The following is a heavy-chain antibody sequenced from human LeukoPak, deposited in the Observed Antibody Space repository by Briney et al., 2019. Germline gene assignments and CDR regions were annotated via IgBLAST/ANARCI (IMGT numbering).Heavy chain of an antibody. J-gene: IGHJ6*02. Sequence: GGSLRLSCAASGFTFSSYWMTWVRQAPGQGLEWLSLISSGGSPYYADSVKGRFTISRDNSKNTMYLQMNSLRAEDTAVYYCARDYGYSHGYYLNYGMDVWGQGTTVTVSS. CDR1: GFTFSSYW. D-gene: IGHD5-18*01. CDR2: ISSGGSP. CDR3: ARDYGYSHGYYLNYGMDV. V-gene: IGHV3-53*01.